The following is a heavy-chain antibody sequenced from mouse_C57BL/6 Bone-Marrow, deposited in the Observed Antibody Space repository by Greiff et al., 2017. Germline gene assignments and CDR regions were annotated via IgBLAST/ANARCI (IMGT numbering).Heavy chain of an antibody. D-gene: IGHD1-1*01. CDR3: ARYGYGSPFDY. V-gene: IGHV1-69*01. Sequence: QVQLQQPGAELVMPGASVKLSCKASGYTFTSYWMHWVKQRPGQGLEWIGEIDPSDSYTNYNQKFKGKSTLTVDKSSSTAYMQLSSLTSEDSAVYYCARYGYGSPFDYWGQGTTLTVSP. CDR2: IDPSDSYT. CDR1: GYTFTSYW. J-gene: IGHJ2*01.